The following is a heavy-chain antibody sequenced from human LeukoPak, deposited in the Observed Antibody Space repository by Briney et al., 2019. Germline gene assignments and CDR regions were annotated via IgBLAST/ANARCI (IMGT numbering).Heavy chain of an antibody. D-gene: IGHD3-16*01. CDR1: GGSINNYY. V-gene: IGHV4-59*08. CDR2: IYSSGST. Sequence: PSETLSLTCTVSGGSINNYYWSWIRQPPGKGLEWIGYIYSSGSTNYNPSLKSRVIISVDTSKNQFSLKLSSVTAADTAVYYCARRTLCGGERFDPWGQGTLVTVSS. J-gene: IGHJ5*02. CDR3: ARRTLCGGERFDP.